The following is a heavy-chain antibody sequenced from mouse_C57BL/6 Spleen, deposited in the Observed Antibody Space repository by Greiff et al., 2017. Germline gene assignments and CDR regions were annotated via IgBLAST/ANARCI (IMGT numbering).Heavy chain of an antibody. Sequence: VQLQQSVAELVRPGASVTLSCTASGFNIKNTYMHWVKQRPEQGLEWIGRIDPANGNTKYAPKFQGKATMTADTSSNTAYLQLSSLTSEDAAIYDCARAYDYDGDAMDYWGQGTSVTVSS. V-gene: IGHV14-3*01. CDR1: GFNIKNTY. D-gene: IGHD2-4*01. CDR3: ARAYDYDGDAMDY. CDR2: IDPANGNT. J-gene: IGHJ4*01.